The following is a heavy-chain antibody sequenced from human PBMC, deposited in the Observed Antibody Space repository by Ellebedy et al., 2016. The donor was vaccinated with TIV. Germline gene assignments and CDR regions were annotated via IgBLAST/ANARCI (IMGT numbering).Heavy chain of an antibody. CDR3: TRGGGSKFDY. CDR2: INSNSGDT. CDR1: GYTFAGYY. J-gene: IGHJ4*02. D-gene: IGHD1-26*01. V-gene: IGHV1-2*02. Sequence: ASVKVSXXASGYTFAGYYIHWVRQAPGQGLEWMGWINSNSGDTNYGQKFLGRVTMTRDTSISTVYMELSSLRSDDTAVYYCTRGGGSKFDYWGQGTLVTVSS.